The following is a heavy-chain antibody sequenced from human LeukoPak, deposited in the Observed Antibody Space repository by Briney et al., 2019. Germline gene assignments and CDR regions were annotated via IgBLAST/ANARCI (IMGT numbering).Heavy chain of an antibody. J-gene: IGHJ4*02. D-gene: IGHD2-15*01. CDR3: AKGRGYCTGGSCNSDY. V-gene: IGHV3-23*01. CDR2: ISGSDGSI. CDR1: GFTFSNYA. Sequence: PGGSLRLSCTDSGFTFSNYAMRWVRQAPGKGLEWVSTISGSDGSIYYADSVKGRFTISRDNSKNTLYLQMNSLRAEDTAIYYCAKGRGYCTGGSCNSDYWGQGTLVTVSS.